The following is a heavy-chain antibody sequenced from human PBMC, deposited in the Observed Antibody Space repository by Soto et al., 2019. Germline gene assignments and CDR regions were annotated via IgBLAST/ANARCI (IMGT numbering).Heavy chain of an antibody. J-gene: IGHJ4*01. V-gene: IGHV3-74*01. CDR3: ARRRYHGSGTPFDH. CDR2: INGDGSTA. D-gene: IGHD3-22*01. Sequence: PGGSLRLSCAASGFTFSSYWMHWVRQAPGKGLVWVSGINGDGSTATYADSVKGRFIISRDNAKNMLYLQMNSLTAEDTAVYYCARRRYHGSGTPFDHRGHGTLVTVPQ. CDR1: GFTFSSYW.